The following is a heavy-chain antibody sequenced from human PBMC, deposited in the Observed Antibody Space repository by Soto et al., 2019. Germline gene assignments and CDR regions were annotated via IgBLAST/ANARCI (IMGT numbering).Heavy chain of an antibody. CDR3: ARHRGGAKGSGSDSPAGYYGMDV. Sequence: PSETLSLTCTVSGGSISSSSYYWGWIRQPPGKWLEWIGSIYYSGSTYYNPSLKSRVTISVDTSKNQFSLKLSSVTAADTAVYYCARHRGGAKGSGSDSPAGYYGMDVWGQGTTVTVSS. CDR1: GGSISSSSYY. V-gene: IGHV4-39*01. D-gene: IGHD3-10*01. J-gene: IGHJ6*02. CDR2: IYYSGST.